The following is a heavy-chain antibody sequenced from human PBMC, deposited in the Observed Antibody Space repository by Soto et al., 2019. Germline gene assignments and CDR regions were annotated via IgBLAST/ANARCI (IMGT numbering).Heavy chain of an antibody. V-gene: IGHV4-59*01. Sequence: SETLSLTCTVSGGSISSYYWSWIRQPPGKGLEWIGYIYYSGSTNYNPSLKSRVTISVDTSKNQFSLKLSSVTAADTAVYYCAVEDSVWGSYRFFDYWGHGTLVTVS. D-gene: IGHD3-16*02. CDR2: IYYSGST. CDR1: GGSISSYY. CDR3: AVEDSVWGSYRFFDY. J-gene: IGHJ4*01.